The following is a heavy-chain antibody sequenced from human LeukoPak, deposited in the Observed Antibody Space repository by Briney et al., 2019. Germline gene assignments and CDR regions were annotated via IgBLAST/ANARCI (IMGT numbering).Heavy chain of an antibody. D-gene: IGHD3-3*01. CDR3: GRTPGMVIDSFDV. Sequence: SETLSLTCTVSGGSISSSSYYWGWIRQPPGKGLEWIGTIYYSGTTYYNPSLKSRVTISVDTSKNQFSLKLSSVTAADTAVYYCGRTPGMVIDSFDVWGQGTMVTVSS. J-gene: IGHJ3*01. CDR1: GGSISSSSYY. V-gene: IGHV4-39*01. CDR2: IYYSGTT.